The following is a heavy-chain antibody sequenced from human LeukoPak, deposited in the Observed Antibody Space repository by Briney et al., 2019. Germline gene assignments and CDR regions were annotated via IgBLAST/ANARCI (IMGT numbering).Heavy chain of an antibody. J-gene: IGHJ4*02. CDR1: GGSISSGSYY. D-gene: IGHD6-6*01. CDR3: ARENIAARPLDY. CDR2: IYTSGST. Sequence: SETLSLTCTVSGGSISSGSYYWSWIRQPAGKGLEWIGRIYTSGSTNYNPSLKSRVTISVDTSKNQFSLKLSSVTAADTAVYYCARENIAARPLDYWGQGTLVTVSS. V-gene: IGHV4-61*02.